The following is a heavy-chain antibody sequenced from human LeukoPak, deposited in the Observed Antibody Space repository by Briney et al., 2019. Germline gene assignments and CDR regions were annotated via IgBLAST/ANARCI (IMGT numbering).Heavy chain of an antibody. D-gene: IGHD5-12*01. V-gene: IGHV4-31*03. CDR1: GGSISSGGYY. CDR3: AREAIVATKNGAFDI. J-gene: IGHJ3*02. Sequence: PSQTLSLTFTVSGGSISSGGYYWSWIHQHPGKGLEWIGYIYYSGSTYYNPSLKSRVTISVDTSKNQFSLKLSSVTAADTAVYYCAREAIVATKNGAFDIWGQGTMVTVSS. CDR2: IYYSGST.